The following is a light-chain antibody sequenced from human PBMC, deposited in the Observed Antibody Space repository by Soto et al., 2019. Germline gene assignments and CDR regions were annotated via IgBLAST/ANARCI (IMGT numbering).Light chain of an antibody. J-gene: IGKJ4*01. CDR1: QSVSSN. Sequence: EIVMTQSPATLSVSPGERATLSCRASQSVSSNLAWYQQKPGQAPRLLIYGASTRATGIPARFSGSGSGTEFTLTISSQPSEDFAVYYCQQYNNSPLTFGGGTKVEIK. CDR3: QQYNNSPLT. CDR2: GAS. V-gene: IGKV3-15*01.